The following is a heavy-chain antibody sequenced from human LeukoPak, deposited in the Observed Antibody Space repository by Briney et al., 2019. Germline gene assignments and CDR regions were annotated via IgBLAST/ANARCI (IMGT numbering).Heavy chain of an antibody. D-gene: IGHD3-10*01. Sequence: AGTLTLSCAASGFTFSNAWMSWIRQPPGKGLEWVGRIKSKTDGKTTDYAAPVKDRFTITRDDSNNTQYLQMNSLKTEDTAVYYCTTEYLRGKIYWGQGTLVTVSS. CDR2: IKSKTDGKTT. V-gene: IGHV3-15*01. CDR1: GFTFSNAW. CDR3: TTEYLRGKIY. J-gene: IGHJ4*02.